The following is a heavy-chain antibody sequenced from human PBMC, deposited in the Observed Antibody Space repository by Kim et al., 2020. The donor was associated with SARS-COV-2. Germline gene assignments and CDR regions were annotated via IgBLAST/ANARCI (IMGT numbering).Heavy chain of an antibody. Sequence: GGSLRLSCAASGFTFSSYAMHWVRQAPGKGLEWVAVISYDGSNKYYADSVKGRFTISRDNSKNTLYLQMNSLRAEDTAVYYCARDMGNSSSWYDWIHYVGGYVYGMDVWGQGTTVTVSS. V-gene: IGHV3-30*04. CDR2: ISYDGSNK. J-gene: IGHJ6*02. CDR1: GFTFSSYA. CDR3: ARDMGNSSSWYDWIHYVGGYVYGMDV. D-gene: IGHD6-13*01.